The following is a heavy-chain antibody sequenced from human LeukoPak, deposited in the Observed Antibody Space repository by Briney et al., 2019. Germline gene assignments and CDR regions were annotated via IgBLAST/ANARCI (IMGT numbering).Heavy chain of an antibody. V-gene: IGHV1-2*02. CDR3: ARVGSGIDI. CDR1: GYTFTGYY. Sequence: ASVKVSWKASGYTFTGYYMHWVRQAPGQGLDWMGCINPNSGGTNYAQKFQGRVTMTRDTSISTAYMELSRLRSDETAVYYCARVGSGIDIWGQGTMVTVSS. D-gene: IGHD6-19*01. CDR2: INPNSGGT. J-gene: IGHJ3*02.